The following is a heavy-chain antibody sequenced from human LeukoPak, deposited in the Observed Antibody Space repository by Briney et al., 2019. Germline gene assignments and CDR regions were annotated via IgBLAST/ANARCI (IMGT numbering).Heavy chain of an antibody. Sequence: VESLQIPCKGSGYSFVDYWIAWVRQMPGKGLEWMGIIYPGDSDTRYSPAFQGEVTISADKSTTTAYLQWSSLKASDTGMYYCARGDDSTGYPPFDYWGQGTMVTFSS. V-gene: IGHV5-51*01. CDR2: IYPGDSDT. CDR3: ARGDDSTGYPPFDY. CDR1: GYSFVDYW. J-gene: IGHJ4*02. D-gene: IGHD3-22*01.